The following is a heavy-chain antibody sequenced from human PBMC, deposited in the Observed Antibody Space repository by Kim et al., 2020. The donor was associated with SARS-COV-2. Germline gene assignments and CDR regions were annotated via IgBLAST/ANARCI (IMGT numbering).Heavy chain of an antibody. CDR1: GGSISSSSYY. D-gene: IGHD3-3*01. J-gene: IGHJ6*02. Sequence: SETLSLTCTVSGGSISSSSYYWGWMRQPTGKELEWIGSIYYSGSTYYNPSIKSRVTISVDTSKNQFFLKLSSVTAADTAVYYCRAVWSGYYPATLDVWG. CDR2: IYYSGST. V-gene: IGHV4-39*07. CDR3: RAVWSGYYPATLDV.